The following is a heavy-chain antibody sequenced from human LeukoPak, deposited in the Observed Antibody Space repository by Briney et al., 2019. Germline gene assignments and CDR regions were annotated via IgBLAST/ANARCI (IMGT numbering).Heavy chain of an antibody. D-gene: IGHD5-24*01. CDR2: INPDSGGT. Sequence: ASVKVSCKASGYTFTVYYMHWVRQAPGQGLEWMGWINPDSGGTNYAQKFQGRVTMTRDTSISTAYMELSRLRSDDTAVYYCARDQRDGYPPYDPLGQGTLVTVSS. V-gene: IGHV1-2*02. CDR3: ARDQRDGYPPYDP. J-gene: IGHJ5*02. CDR1: GYTFTVYY.